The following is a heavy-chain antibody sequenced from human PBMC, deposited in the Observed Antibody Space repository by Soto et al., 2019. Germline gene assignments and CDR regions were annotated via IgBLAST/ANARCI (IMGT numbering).Heavy chain of an antibody. CDR1: GFTFSSYS. J-gene: IGHJ6*03. CDR3: ARARDIVATPSRSYYYYMDV. D-gene: IGHD5-12*01. CDR2: ISSSSSYI. V-gene: IGHV3-21*01. Sequence: GGSLRLSCAASGFTFSSYSMNWVRQAPGKGLEWVSSISSSSSYIYYADSVKGRFTISRDNAKNSLYLQMNSLRAEDTAVYYCARARDIVATPSRSYYYYMDVWGKGTTVTVSS.